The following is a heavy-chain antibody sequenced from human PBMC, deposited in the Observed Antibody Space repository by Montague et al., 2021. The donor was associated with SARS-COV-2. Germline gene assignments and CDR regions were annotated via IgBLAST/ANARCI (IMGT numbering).Heavy chain of an antibody. V-gene: IGHV4-59*01. CDR3: ARESIVVVPAEIYYYGMDV. J-gene: IGHJ6*02. CDR1: GGSISGSY. D-gene: IGHD2-2*01. CDR2: PYYSGSA. Sequence: SETLSLTCTISGGSISGSYWSWIRQPPGKGLEWIGCPYYSGSANYNPSLRSRVTISADTSKNQFSLKLNSVTAADTAVHYCARESIVVVPAEIYYYGMDVWGHGTTVTVSS.